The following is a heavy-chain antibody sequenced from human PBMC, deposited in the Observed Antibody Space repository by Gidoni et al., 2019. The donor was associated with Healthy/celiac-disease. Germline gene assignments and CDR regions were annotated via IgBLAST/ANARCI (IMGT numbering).Heavy chain of an antibody. V-gene: IGHV7-4-1*02. Sequence: QVQLVQSGSELKKPGDSVHVSCKVSGYTFTSYAMNWVQQDPGQGLEGMGWINTNTGNPTYAQGFTGRFVFSLDTAGSTAYLQISSLKAEDTAVYYCARDLGVVPVGEHWFDPWGQGTLVTVSS. J-gene: IGHJ5*02. CDR1: GYTFTSYA. CDR3: ARDLGVVPVGEHWFDP. CDR2: INTNTGNP. D-gene: IGHD2-2*01.